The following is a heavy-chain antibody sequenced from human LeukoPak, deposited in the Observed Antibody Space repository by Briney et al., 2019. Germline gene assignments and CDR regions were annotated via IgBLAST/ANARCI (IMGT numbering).Heavy chain of an antibody. CDR1: GGTFSSYA. J-gene: IGHJ2*01. CDR2: IIPIFGTA. Sequence: ASVKVSCKASGGTFSSYAISWVRQAPGQGLEWMGGIIPIFGTANYAQKLQGRVTMTTDTSTSTAYMELRSLRSDDTAVYYCARRGYCSSTSCTKGYFDLWGRGTLVTVSS. D-gene: IGHD2-2*01. CDR3: ARRGYCSSTSCTKGYFDL. V-gene: IGHV1-69*05.